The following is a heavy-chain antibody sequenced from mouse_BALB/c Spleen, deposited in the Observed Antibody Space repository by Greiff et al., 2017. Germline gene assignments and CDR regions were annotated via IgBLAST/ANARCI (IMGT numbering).Heavy chain of an antibody. CDR3: ARGDYDVSWFAY. D-gene: IGHD2-4*01. CDR1: GYAFSSYW. CDR2: IYPGDGDT. J-gene: IGHJ3*01. Sequence: QVQLQQSGAELVRPGSSVKISCKASGYAFSSYWMNWVKQRPGQGLEWIGQIYPGDGDTNYNGKFKGKATLTADKSSSTAYMQLSSLTSEDSAVYFCARGDYDVSWFAYWGQGTLVTVSA. V-gene: IGHV1-80*01.